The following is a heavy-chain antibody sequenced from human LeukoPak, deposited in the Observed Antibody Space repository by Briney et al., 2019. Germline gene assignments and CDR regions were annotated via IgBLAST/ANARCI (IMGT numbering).Heavy chain of an antibody. Sequence: SVKVSCKASGGTFSSYAISWVRQAPGQGLEWMGGIIPIFGTANYAQKFEGRVTITADESTSTAYMELSSLRSEDTAVYYCARDPGGSYLDAFDIWGQGTMVTVSS. D-gene: IGHD1-26*01. CDR3: ARDPGGSYLDAFDI. J-gene: IGHJ3*02. V-gene: IGHV1-69*01. CDR1: GGTFSSYA. CDR2: IIPIFGTA.